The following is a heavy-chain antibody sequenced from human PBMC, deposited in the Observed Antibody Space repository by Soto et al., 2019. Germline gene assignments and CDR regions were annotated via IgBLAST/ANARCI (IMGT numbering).Heavy chain of an antibody. CDR2: IIPIFGTA. V-gene: IGHV1-69*06. D-gene: IGHD2-2*01. Sequence: ASVKVSCKASGGTFSSYAISWVRQAPGQGLEWMGGIIPIFGTANYAQKFQGRVTITADKSTSTAYMELNSLRAEDTAVYYCANLEPAAILARRSQSTDYWGPGTLVTVSS. CDR3: ANLEPAAILARRSQSTDY. CDR1: GGTFSSYA. J-gene: IGHJ4*02.